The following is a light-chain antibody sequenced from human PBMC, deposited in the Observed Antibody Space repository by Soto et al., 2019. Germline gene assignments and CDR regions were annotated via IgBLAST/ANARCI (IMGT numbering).Light chain of an antibody. CDR1: SSDVGGYNY. V-gene: IGLV2-14*01. J-gene: IGLJ3*02. CDR3: SSFTSSSTQV. CDR2: EVN. Sequence: QSALTQPASVSGSPGQTITISCTGSSSDVGGYNYVSWYQQHPGKAPKLMIYEVNNRPSGVSNRFSGSKSGNTASLAISGLQAEDEADYYCSSFTSSSTQVLGGGTKLTV.